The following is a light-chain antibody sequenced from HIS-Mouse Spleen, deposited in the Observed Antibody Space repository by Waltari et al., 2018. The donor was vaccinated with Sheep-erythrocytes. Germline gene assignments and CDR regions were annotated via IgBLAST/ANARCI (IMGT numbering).Light chain of an antibody. CDR3: SSYTSSSTWV. Sequence: QSALTQPASVSGSPGQSITISCTGTSSDVGGYNYVSWYQQHPGKAPKLMIYEVINRPSGVSHRFSGSKCGNTASLTFSGLQAEDEADYYCSSYTSSSTWVFGGGTKLTVL. V-gene: IGLV2-14*01. CDR1: SSDVGGYNY. CDR2: EVI. J-gene: IGLJ3*02.